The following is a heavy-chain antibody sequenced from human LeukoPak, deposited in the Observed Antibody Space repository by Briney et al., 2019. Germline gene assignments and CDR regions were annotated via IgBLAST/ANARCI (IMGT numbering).Heavy chain of an antibody. CDR1: GYTITNYA. Sequence: GASVKVSCQAFGYTITNYAMNWGRQAPGQGLEWMGWISAYNGNTELAQKFQGRVTLATDASTSTAYVELRSLTSDDTAVYFCARGGSRSRRGDDAFDIWGQGTMVTVSS. D-gene: IGHD3-10*01. CDR3: ARGGSRSRRGDDAFDI. J-gene: IGHJ3*02. V-gene: IGHV1-18*01. CDR2: ISAYNGNT.